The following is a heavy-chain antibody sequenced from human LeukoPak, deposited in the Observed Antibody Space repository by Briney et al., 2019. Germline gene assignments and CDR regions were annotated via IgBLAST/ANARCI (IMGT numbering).Heavy chain of an antibody. J-gene: IGHJ4*02. CDR3: AKDRNAWPTNFDS. Sequence: PGGPLNLSCAALEFSLSTLNLTWVGKAPGKGRDGFQAISSSGGTTYYADSVKGRFSISRDNSKNTLYLRMNSLRAEDTAVYYCAKDRNAWPTNFDSWGQGTLVTVSA. D-gene: IGHD5-24*01. CDR1: EFSLSTLN. V-gene: IGHV3-23*01. CDR2: ISSSGGTT.